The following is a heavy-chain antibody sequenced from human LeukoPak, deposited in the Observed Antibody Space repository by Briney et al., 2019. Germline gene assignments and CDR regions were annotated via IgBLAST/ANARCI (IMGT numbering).Heavy chain of an antibody. J-gene: IGHJ6*02. CDR1: GGSISGYY. V-gene: IGHV4-59*08. D-gene: IGHD3-10*01. CDR3: ARRSYGSASPLRMDV. Sequence: PSETLSLTCTVSGGSISGYYWTWLRQPPGKGLEWIGYNPSLKSRVTISLDTSKNQFSLKLSSVTAADTAVYYCARRSYGSASPLRMDVWGQGTTVTVSS.